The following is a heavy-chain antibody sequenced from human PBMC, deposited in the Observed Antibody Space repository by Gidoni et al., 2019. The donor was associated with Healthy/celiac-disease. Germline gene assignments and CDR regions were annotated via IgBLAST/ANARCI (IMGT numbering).Heavy chain of an antibody. V-gene: IGHV3-48*02. CDR1: GFTLRSYS. D-gene: IGHD3-22*01. CDR3: ARDHLEYYYDSSGPNWFDP. CDR2: ISSSSSTI. J-gene: IGHJ5*02. Sequence: EVQLVESGGGLVQPGGSLRLSCAASGFTLRSYSMHWVRQAPGKGLEWVSYISSSSSTIYYADSVKGRFTISRDNAKNSLYLQMNSLRDEDTAVYYCARDHLEYYYDSSGPNWFDPWGQGTLVTVSS.